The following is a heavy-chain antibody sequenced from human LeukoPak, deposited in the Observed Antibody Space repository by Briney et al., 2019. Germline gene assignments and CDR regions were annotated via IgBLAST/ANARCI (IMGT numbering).Heavy chain of an antibody. D-gene: IGHD3-22*01. Sequence: TGGSLRLSCAASGFTFSDYYMSWIRQAPGKGLEWVSYISSSGSTIYYAESVKGRFTISRDNAKNSLYLQMNSLRAEDTAVYYCASMGYYYDSSGYYRYWGQGTLVTVSS. CDR1: GFTFSDYY. CDR3: ASMGYYYDSSGYYRY. CDR2: ISSSGSTI. J-gene: IGHJ4*02. V-gene: IGHV3-11*01.